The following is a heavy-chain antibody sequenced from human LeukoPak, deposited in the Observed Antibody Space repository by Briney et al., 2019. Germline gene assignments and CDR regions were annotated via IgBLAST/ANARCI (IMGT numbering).Heavy chain of an antibody. Sequence: SETLPLTCAVYGGSFSGYYWSWIRQPPGKGLEWIGEINHSGSTNYNPSLKSRVTISVDTSKNQFSLKLSSVTAADTAVYYCARGYMAAALWNYWGQGTLVTVSS. CDR2: INHSGST. J-gene: IGHJ4*02. CDR3: ARGYMAAALWNY. D-gene: IGHD6-13*01. CDR1: GGSFSGYY. V-gene: IGHV4-34*01.